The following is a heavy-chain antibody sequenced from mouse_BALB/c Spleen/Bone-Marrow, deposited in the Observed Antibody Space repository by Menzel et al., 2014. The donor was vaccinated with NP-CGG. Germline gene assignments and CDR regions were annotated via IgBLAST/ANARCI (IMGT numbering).Heavy chain of an antibody. CDR3: ARGLDYGNYGPGFAY. CDR2: INSNGGST. Sequence: EVKLQESGGGLVQPGGSLELSCAASGFTFSWFGMSWVRQTPDKRLELVATINSNGGSTYYPDSVKGRFTISRDNAKNTLYLQMSSLKSEDKAMYYCARGLDYGNYGPGFAYWGQGTLVTVSA. D-gene: IGHD2-1*01. J-gene: IGHJ3*01. CDR1: GFTFSWFG. V-gene: IGHV5-6-3*01.